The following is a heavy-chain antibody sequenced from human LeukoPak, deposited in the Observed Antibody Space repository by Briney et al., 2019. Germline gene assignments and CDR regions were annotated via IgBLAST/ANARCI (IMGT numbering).Heavy chain of an antibody. Sequence: SVKVSCKASGGTFSSYAISCVRPAPGQGLECMGGIIPIFGTANYAQKFQGRVTITADESTSTAYMELSSLRSEDTAVYYCARDGVCSSTSCSTWYFDLWGRGTLVTVSS. CDR2: IIPIFGTA. CDR3: ARDGVCSSTSCSTWYFDL. J-gene: IGHJ2*01. V-gene: IGHV1-69*01. D-gene: IGHD2-2*01. CDR1: GGTFSSYA.